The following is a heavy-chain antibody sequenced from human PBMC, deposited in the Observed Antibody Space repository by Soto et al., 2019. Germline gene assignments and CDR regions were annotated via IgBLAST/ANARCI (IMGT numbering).Heavy chain of an antibody. D-gene: IGHD2-15*01. CDR1: GGSISSYY. Sequence: QVQLQESGPGLVKPSETLSLTCTVSGGSISSYYWSWIRQPPGKGLEWIGYIYYSGSTNYNPSLKSRVTISVDTSKNQFSLKLSSVTDPDTAVYYCARSGVVSLSFDYWGQGTLVTVSS. CDR2: IYYSGST. CDR3: ARSGVVSLSFDY. J-gene: IGHJ4*02. V-gene: IGHV4-59*01.